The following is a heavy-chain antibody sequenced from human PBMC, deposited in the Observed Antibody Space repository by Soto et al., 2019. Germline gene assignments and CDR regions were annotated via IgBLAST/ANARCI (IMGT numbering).Heavy chain of an antibody. CDR2: ISGYNGNT. D-gene: IGHD3-16*01. V-gene: IGHV1-18*01. CDR1: GYTFSSYG. J-gene: IGHJ6*02. Sequence: QVQLVQSGAEVKKPGASVKVSCKASGYTFSSYGISWVRQAPGQGLEWMGWISGYNGNTNNAQKLTGTATKTKDTSTSTGYRELRSLRSDDTAVYYCARDRGGDGMDVWTQGTTVTVSS. CDR3: ARDRGGDGMDV.